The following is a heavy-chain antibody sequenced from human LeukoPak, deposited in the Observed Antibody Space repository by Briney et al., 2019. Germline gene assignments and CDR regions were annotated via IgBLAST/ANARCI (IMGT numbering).Heavy chain of an antibody. CDR3: ARGTRYNGDYFDY. CDR2: NYYSGST. V-gene: IGHV4-59*08. CDR1: GGSISSYY. Sequence: SQTLSLTCTVSGGSISSYYWSWIRQPPGKGLEWIGYNYYSGSTNYNPSLKSRVTISVDTSKNQFSQKLSSVTAADTAVYYCARGTRYNGDYFDYWGQGTLVTVSS. J-gene: IGHJ4*02. D-gene: IGHD5-24*01.